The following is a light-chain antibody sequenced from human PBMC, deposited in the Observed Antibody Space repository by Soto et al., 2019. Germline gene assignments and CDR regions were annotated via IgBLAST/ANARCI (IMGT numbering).Light chain of an antibody. CDR3: HQRQSWPRT. CDR1: QSVSSN. V-gene: IGKV3D-15*01. CDR2: GAS. J-gene: IGKJ1*01. Sequence: EIVMTQSPATLSVSPGERATLSCRASQSVSSNLAWYQQRPGQAPRLLIYGASNRATGIPDRFSGSGSETDFTLTISDVEPEDFAVYYCHQRQSWPRTFGQGTKVDIK.